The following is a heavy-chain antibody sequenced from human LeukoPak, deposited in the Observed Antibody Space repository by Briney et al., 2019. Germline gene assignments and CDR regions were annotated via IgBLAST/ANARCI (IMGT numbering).Heavy chain of an antibody. Sequence: ETLSLTCAVYGGSFSDYYWSWVRQAPGKGLEWVSAMSSSDDGRYYAASVRGRFTISRDTSRSTLYLQMNSLRAEDAAVYYCAKAPVTSCGGAFCYPFDYWGQGTLVTVSS. J-gene: IGHJ4*02. CDR3: AKAPVTSCGGAFCYPFDY. CDR1: GGSFSDYY. D-gene: IGHD2-21*01. V-gene: IGHV3-23*01. CDR2: MSSSDDGR.